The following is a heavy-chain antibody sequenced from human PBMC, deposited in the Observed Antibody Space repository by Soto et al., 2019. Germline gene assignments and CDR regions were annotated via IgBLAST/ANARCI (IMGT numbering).Heavy chain of an antibody. CDR1: GDSISSYY. V-gene: IGHV4-59*01. CDR3: ASRETYYYDSSGYWIDDAFDI. CDR2: LYYGRSA. Sequence: SETLSLTCAVSGDSISSYYCMWIRQPPGKGLESIGYLYYGRSANYNPSLKSRVTLSVDTSTNQCSLTLSSMTAADTAVYYCASRETYYYDSSGYWIDDAFDIWGQGTMVTVSS. J-gene: IGHJ3*02. D-gene: IGHD3-22*01.